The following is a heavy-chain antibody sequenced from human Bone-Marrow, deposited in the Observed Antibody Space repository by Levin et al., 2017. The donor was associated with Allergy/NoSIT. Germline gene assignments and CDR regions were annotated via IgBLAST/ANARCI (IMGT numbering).Heavy chain of an antibody. D-gene: IGHD5-18*01. CDR2: INPNSGGT. J-gene: IGHJ5*02. CDR3: ARDGPRWGWIPRPLEHVDTAMVKFDP. Sequence: VASVKVSCKASGYTFTGYYMHWVRQAPGQGLEWMGWINPNSGGTNYAQKFQGRVTMTRDTSISTAYMELSRLRSDDTAVYYCARDGPRWGWIPRPLEHVDTAMVKFDPWGQGTLVTVSS. V-gene: IGHV1-2*02. CDR1: GYTFTGYY.